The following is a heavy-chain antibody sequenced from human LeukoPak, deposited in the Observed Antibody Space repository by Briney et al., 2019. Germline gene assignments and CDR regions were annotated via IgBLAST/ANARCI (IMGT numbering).Heavy chain of an antibody. J-gene: IGHJ6*02. CDR2: ISYDGSNK. CDR3: AKDPDVRLWPAGGMDV. Sequence: PGGSLRLSRAASGFTFSSYGMHWVRQAPGKGLEWVAVISYDGSNKYYADSVKGRSTISRDNSKNTLYLQMNSLRAEDTAVYYCAKDPDVRLWPAGGMDVWGQGTTVTVSS. D-gene: IGHD5-18*01. CDR1: GFTFSSYG. V-gene: IGHV3-30*18.